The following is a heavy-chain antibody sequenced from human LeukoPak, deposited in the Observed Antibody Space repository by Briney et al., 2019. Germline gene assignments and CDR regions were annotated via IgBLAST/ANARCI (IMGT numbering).Heavy chain of an antibody. V-gene: IGHV4-39*01. D-gene: IGHD1-1*01. CDR2: IYYSGTT. J-gene: IGHJ4*02. Sequence: KPSETLPLTCTVSGGSFSSSSYYWGWIRQPPGKGLEWIGSIYYSGTTYNTPSLKILATIPVDTSKNQFSLKLSSVTAADTAVYYCARLDGYPRLQIDQWGQGTLVTVSS. CDR3: ARLDGYPRLQIDQ. CDR1: GGSFSSSSYY.